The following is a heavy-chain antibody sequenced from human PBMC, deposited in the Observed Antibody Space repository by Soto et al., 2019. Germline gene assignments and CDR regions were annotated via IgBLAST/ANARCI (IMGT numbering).Heavy chain of an antibody. V-gene: IGHV3-23*01. CDR2: ISGSGGST. J-gene: IGHJ6*02. CDR1: GFTFSSYA. CDR3: AKDRNEYCSSTSCYTDYYGMDV. Sequence: EVQLLESGGGLVQPGGSLRLSCAASGFTFSSYAMSWVRQAPGKGLEWVSAISGSGGSTYYADSVKGRFTISRDNSENTLYLQMNSLRAEDTAVYYCAKDRNEYCSSTSCYTDYYGMDVWGQGTTVTVSS. D-gene: IGHD2-2*02.